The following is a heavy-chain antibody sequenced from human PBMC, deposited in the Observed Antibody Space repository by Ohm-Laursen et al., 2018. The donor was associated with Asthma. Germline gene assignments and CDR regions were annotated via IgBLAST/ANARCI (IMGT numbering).Heavy chain of an antibody. V-gene: IGHV4-59*12. J-gene: IGHJ5*02. D-gene: IGHD5-24*01. CDR1: GGSISSYY. CDR3: AGNELRGTWFDP. CDR2: IYYSGST. Sequence: TLSLTCTVSGGSISSYYWSWIRQPPGKGLEWIGYIYYSGSTNYNPSLKSRVTISVDTSKNQFSLKLSSVAAADTAVYYCAGNELRGTWFDPWGQGTLVTVSS.